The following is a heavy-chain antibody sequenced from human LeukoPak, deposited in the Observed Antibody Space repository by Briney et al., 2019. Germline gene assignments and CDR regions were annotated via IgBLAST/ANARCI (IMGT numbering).Heavy chain of an antibody. V-gene: IGHV3-53*01. CDR3: ARDGGKEATIFWYFDL. CDR2: IYSGGST. Sequence: GSLRLSCAASGFTVSSNYMNWVRQAPGKGLEWVSGIYSGGSTYYAASVKGRFTISRDNSKNTLYLQMNSLRVEDTAVYYCARDGGKEATIFWYFDLWGRGTLVTVSS. D-gene: IGHD5-24*01. J-gene: IGHJ2*01. CDR1: GFTVSSNY.